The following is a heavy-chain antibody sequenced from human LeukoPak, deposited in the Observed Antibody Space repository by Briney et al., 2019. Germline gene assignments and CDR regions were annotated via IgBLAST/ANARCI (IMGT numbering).Heavy chain of an antibody. D-gene: IGHD4-17*01. Sequence: GGSLRLSCAASGFTFDDYGMSWVRQAPGKGLEWVGRIKSKTNGGTTDYAAPVKGRFTISRDDSKNTLYLQMNSLKSEDTAVYYCTKFDYAAFEYWGQGALVTVSS. V-gene: IGHV3-15*01. J-gene: IGHJ4*02. CDR1: GFTFDDYG. CDR3: TKFDYAAFEY. CDR2: IKSKTNGGTT.